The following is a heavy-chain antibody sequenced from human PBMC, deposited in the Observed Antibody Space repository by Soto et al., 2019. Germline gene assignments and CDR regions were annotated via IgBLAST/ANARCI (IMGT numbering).Heavy chain of an antibody. CDR2: INSDGSAT. V-gene: IGHV3-74*01. Sequence: PGGSLRLSCAASGFTFSSYWMHWVRQAPGKGLVWVSRINSDGSATTYADSVKGRFTISRDNAKNTLYLQLNSLRVEDTAVYYCVRGVEGYWVWWLTHWGQGTLVTVSS. D-gene: IGHD5-12*01. CDR1: GFTFSSYW. J-gene: IGHJ4*02. CDR3: VRGVEGYWVWWLTH.